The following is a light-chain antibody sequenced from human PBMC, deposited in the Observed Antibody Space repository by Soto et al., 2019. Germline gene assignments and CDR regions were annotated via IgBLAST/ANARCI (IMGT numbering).Light chain of an antibody. CDR1: QSVSNNY. CDR2: GAS. CDR3: QQYGDLPWT. Sequence: EIVLTQSPGTLSLSPGERATLSCRASQSVSNNYLAWYQQKPGQAPRLLIYGASSRATGIPDRFSGSGSGTDFNLTIDRLESEDFAVYFCQQYGDLPWTFGQGTKVEN. J-gene: IGKJ1*01. V-gene: IGKV3-20*01.